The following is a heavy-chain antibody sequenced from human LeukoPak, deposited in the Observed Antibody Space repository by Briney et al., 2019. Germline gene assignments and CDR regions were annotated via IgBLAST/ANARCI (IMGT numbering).Heavy chain of an antibody. CDR3: ARRVTTSIWFDP. V-gene: IGHV5-51*01. J-gene: IGHJ5*02. Sequence: GESLKFSCKASGYTFATYWFAWVRKMPGKGLEWMGNIYPGDSDTRYSPSFQGQVTISADKSITTAYLQWSSLKASDTAMYYCARRVTTSIWFDPWGQGTLVTVSS. CDR2: IYPGDSDT. D-gene: IGHD5-12*01. CDR1: GYTFATYW.